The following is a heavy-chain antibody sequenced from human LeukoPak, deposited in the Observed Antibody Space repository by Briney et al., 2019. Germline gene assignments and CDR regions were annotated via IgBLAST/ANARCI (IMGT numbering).Heavy chain of an antibody. D-gene: IGHD3-10*01. CDR2: IYYSGST. Sequence: SGPALLQPTPTLTLTCTFSGFSLSTPGMRVTWIRQPPGKGLEWIGHIYYSGSTNYNPSLKSRVTISVDTSKNQFSLKLSSVTAADTAVYYCARGWSGAQGAFDIWGQGTMVTVSS. J-gene: IGHJ3*02. V-gene: IGHV4-61*08. CDR1: GFSLSTPGMR. CDR3: ARGWSGAQGAFDI.